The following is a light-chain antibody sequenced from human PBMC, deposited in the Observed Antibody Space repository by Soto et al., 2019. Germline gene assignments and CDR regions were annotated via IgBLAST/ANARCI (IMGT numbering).Light chain of an antibody. V-gene: IGKV3-11*01. CDR3: QQRSYWLT. CDR1: QSFSSY. Sequence: EIVMTQSPATLSVSPGERATLSCRASQSFSSYLAWYQQKPGQAPRLLIYDTFNRATGIPARFSGSGSGTDFTLTISSLEPEDFAVYYCQQRSYWLTFGEGTKVDI. CDR2: DTF. J-gene: IGKJ4*01.